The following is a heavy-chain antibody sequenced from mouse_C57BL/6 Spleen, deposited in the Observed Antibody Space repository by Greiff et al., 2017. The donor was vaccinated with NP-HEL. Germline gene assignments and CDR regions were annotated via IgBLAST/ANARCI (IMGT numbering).Heavy chain of an antibody. V-gene: IGHV5-6*01. CDR2: ISSGGSYT. CDR1: GFTFGSYG. Sequence: EVHLVESGGDLVKPGGSLKLSCAASGFTFGSYGMSWVRQTPDKRLEWVATISSGGSYTYYPDSVKGRFTISRDNAKNTLYLQMSSLKSEDTAMYYCARRALYDGYPYYFDYWGQGTTLTVSS. D-gene: IGHD2-3*01. J-gene: IGHJ2*01. CDR3: ARRALYDGYPYYFDY.